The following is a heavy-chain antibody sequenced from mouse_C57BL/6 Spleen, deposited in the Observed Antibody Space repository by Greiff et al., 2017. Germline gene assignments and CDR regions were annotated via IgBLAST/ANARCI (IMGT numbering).Heavy chain of an antibody. J-gene: IGHJ3*01. Sequence: VQLQQSGPELVKPGASVKISCKASGYSFTGYFMNWVMQSHGKSLEWIGRINPYSGDTFYNQKFKGKATLAVENSSSTAHMELRSLTSEDSAVYYCARESDDGYLGWFAYWGQGTLVTVSA. CDR3: ARESDDGYLGWFAY. CDR2: INPYSGDT. CDR1: GYSFTGYF. D-gene: IGHD2-3*01. V-gene: IGHV1-20*01.